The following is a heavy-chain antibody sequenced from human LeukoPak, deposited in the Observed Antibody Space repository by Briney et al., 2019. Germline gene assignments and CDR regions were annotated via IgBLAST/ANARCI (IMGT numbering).Heavy chain of an antibody. Sequence: GASVKVSCKASGYTFTGYYMHWVRQAPGQGLEWMGWINPNSGGTNYAQKFQGWVTMTRDTSISTAYMELSRLRSDDTAVYYCARSRSGYSYDHAAFDIWGQGTMVTVSS. J-gene: IGHJ3*02. CDR3: ARSRSGYSYDHAAFDI. CDR2: INPNSGGT. D-gene: IGHD5-12*01. V-gene: IGHV1-2*04. CDR1: GYTFTGYY.